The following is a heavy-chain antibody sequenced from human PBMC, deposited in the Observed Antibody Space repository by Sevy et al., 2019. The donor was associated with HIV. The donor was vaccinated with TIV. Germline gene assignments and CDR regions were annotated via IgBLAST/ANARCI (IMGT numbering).Heavy chain of an antibody. J-gene: IGHJ4*02. D-gene: IGHD1-1*01. CDR3: ARQGDLDYFDY. CDR2: IHPADSDT. Sequence: GESLKISCKGTGYNFTPYWVGWVRQKPGQGLEWLGIIHPADSDTGYSPSFEGQVTISVDNSITTVYLQWGSLKASDTAMYYCARQGDLDYFDYWGQGTLVTVSS. CDR1: GYNFTPYW. V-gene: IGHV5-51*01.